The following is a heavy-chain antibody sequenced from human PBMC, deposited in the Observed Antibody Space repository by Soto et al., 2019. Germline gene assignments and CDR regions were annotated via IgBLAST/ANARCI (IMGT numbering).Heavy chain of an antibody. J-gene: IGHJ6*02. CDR2: INHSAST. CDR3: AREHMDV. V-gene: IGHV4-34*01. Sequence: QVQLQQWGAGLLKPSETLSLTCAVYGGSFSGYYWSWIRQPPGKGLEWIGEINHSASTNYNPSLKSPVTISVAASKDQFSLKLSSVTAAVTAVYYCAREHMDVWGQGTTVAVSS. CDR1: GGSFSGYY.